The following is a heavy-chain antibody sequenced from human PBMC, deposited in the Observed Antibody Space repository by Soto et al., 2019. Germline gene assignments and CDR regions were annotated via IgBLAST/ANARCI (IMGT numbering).Heavy chain of an antibody. Sequence: QVQLVQSGAEVKKPGASVKVSCKASGYTFTSYDINWVRQATGQGLEWMGWMNPNSGNTGYAQKYQGRGTMTRNTSLSTAYMELSSLRSEDTAVYYCAGLYYDFWSGYYSSAYGMDVWGQGTTVTVSS. CDR3: AGLYYDFWSGYYSSAYGMDV. CDR1: GYTFTSYD. J-gene: IGHJ6*02. V-gene: IGHV1-8*01. CDR2: MNPNSGNT. D-gene: IGHD3-3*01.